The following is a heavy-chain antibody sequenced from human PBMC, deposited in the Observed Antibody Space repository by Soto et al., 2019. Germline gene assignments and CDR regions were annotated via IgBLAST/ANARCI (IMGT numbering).Heavy chain of an antibody. CDR1: GFTFSSYA. V-gene: IGHV3-23*01. D-gene: IGHD3-9*01. J-gene: IGHJ4*02. CDR2: ISGSGGST. CDR3: AKNGLTVDDILTGYYGL. Sequence: GGSLRLSCAASGFTFSSYAMSWVRQAPGKGLEWVSAISGSGGSTYYADSVKGRFTISRDNSKNTLYLQMNSLRAEDTAVYYCAKNGLTVDDILTGYYGLWGQGTLVTVSS.